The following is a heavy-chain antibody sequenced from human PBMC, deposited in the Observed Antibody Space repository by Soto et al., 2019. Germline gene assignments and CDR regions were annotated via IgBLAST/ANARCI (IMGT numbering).Heavy chain of an antibody. CDR3: ARAQTYSRSWPNSYYGMDV. J-gene: IGHJ6*02. Sequence: SETLSLTCAVSGGSISSGGYSWSWIRQPPGKGLEWIGYIYHSGSTYYNPSLKSRVTISVDRSKNQFSLKLSSVTAADTAVYYCARAQTYSRSWPNSYYGMDVWGQGTTFTVA. CDR2: IYHSGST. CDR1: GGSISSGGYS. D-gene: IGHD6-6*01. V-gene: IGHV4-30-2*01.